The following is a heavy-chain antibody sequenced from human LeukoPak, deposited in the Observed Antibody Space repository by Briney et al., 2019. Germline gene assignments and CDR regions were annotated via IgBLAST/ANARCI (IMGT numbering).Heavy chain of an antibody. Sequence: PGGSLRLSCAASGFTFSGYAMSWVRQAPGKGLEWVSAISGSGGSTYYADSVKGRFTISRDNSKNTLYLQMSSLRAEDTAVYYCAKSDSGWTYHYYGMDVWGQGTTVTVSS. D-gene: IGHD6-19*01. CDR2: ISGSGGST. V-gene: IGHV3-23*01. CDR3: AKSDSGWTYHYYGMDV. CDR1: GFTFSGYA. J-gene: IGHJ6*02.